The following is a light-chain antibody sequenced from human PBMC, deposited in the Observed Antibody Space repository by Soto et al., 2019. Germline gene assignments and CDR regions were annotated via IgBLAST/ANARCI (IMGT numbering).Light chain of an antibody. J-gene: IGKJ1*01. CDR2: EAS. V-gene: IGKV1-6*01. CDR3: LQDYVYPWT. CDR1: QGIGND. Sequence: AIQVTQSPSSLSASVGDRVTISCRASQGIGNDLGWYQQKPGKAPKLLIYEASTSQTGVASRFSGSASGTDFTLTISSLQPEVFATYYCLQDYVYPWTFGQGTKVEVK.